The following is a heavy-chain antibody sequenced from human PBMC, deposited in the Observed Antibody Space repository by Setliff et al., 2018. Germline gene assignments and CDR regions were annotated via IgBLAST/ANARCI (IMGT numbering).Heavy chain of an antibody. Sequence: PSVKVSCKASGYTFTSYSMHWVRQAPGQSLEWMGWINAGNGNTKYSQKFQGRVTMTRNTSISTAYMELSSLRSEDTAVYYCARECYSSSWYGDYYYYYGMDVWGQGTTVTVSS. CDR2: INAGNGNT. J-gene: IGHJ6*02. V-gene: IGHV1-3*01. CDR1: GYTFTSYS. D-gene: IGHD6-13*01. CDR3: ARECYSSSWYGDYYYYYGMDV.